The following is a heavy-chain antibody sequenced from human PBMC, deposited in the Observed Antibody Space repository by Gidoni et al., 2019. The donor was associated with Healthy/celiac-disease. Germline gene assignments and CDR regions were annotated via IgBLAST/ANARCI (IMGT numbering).Heavy chain of an antibody. V-gene: IGHV4-39*01. D-gene: IGHD3-16*01. CDR3: ARHNGGSVAFDI. Sequence: QLQLQESGPGLVKPSATLSLTYTVSGCSLSSSSYYWGWLRHPPGKGLEWIGSIYYSWSTYDNPYLKSRVTISVDTSKNQFSLKRSSVTAADTAVYYCARHNGGSVAFDIWGQGTMVTVSS. CDR1: GCSLSSSSYY. J-gene: IGHJ3*02. CDR2: IYYSWST.